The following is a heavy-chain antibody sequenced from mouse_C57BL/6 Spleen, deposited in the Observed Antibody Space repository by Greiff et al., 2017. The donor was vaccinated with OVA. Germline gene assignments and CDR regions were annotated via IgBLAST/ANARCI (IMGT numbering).Heavy chain of an antibody. CDR2: IYPGSGNT. CDR3: ARVGDLPYYFDY. Sequence: VQLQQSGAELVRPGASVKLSCKASGYTFTDYYINWVKQRPGQGLEWIARIYPGSGNTYYNEKFKGKATLTAAKSSSTAYMQLNSLTSEDSAVDVCARVGDLPYYFDYWGQGTTLTVSS. V-gene: IGHV1-76*01. J-gene: IGHJ2*01. D-gene: IGHD5-1*01. CDR1: GYTFTDYY.